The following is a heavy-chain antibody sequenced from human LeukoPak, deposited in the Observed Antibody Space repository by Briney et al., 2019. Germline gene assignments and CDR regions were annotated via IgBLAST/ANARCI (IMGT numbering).Heavy chain of an antibody. CDR2: IQYTGST. Sequence: SETLSLTCTVSGGSISSNYWSWILQPPGKGLEWIGNIQYTGSTNYNPSLKSRVIISLDTSKTQFSLKVSSVTAADTAVYYCAGPGIAAAIWGQGTMVTVSS. V-gene: IGHV4-59*01. J-gene: IGHJ3*02. CDR3: AGPGIAAAI. CDR1: GGSISSNY. D-gene: IGHD6-13*01.